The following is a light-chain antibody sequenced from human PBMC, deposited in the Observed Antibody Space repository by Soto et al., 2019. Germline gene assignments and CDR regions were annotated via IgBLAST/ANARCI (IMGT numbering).Light chain of an antibody. Sequence: EIVMTQSPATLSVSPGDRATLSCRASQSVSSNVAWYQQIPGQTPRLLIYGASTRATGVPVRFSGSASGTEFTLTISGLQSEDFAVYYCHQYDDGPYTFGQGTKVDIK. J-gene: IGKJ2*01. CDR1: QSVSSN. CDR3: HQYDDGPYT. CDR2: GAS. V-gene: IGKV3-15*01.